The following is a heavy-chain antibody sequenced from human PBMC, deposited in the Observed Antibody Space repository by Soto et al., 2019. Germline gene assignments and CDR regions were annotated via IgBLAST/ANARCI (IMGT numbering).Heavy chain of an antibody. V-gene: IGHV3-20*04. CDR1: GFTFHDYG. J-gene: IGHJ6*03. CDR3: ARGHCSGGSCYSLDYYYYCMDV. Sequence: EVQLVESGGAVVWPGGSLRLSCAASGFTFHDYGMSWVRQGPGKGLEWGAGSNWNGGSTFHADSVKGRFTISRDNAKNSLYLQMNSLTAEDTALYCCARGHCSGGSCYSLDYYYYCMDVWGKGTTVTVSS. D-gene: IGHD2-15*01. CDR2: SNWNGGST.